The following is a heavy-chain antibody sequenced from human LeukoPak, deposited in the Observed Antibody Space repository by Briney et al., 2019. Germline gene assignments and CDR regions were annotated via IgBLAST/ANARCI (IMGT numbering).Heavy chain of an antibody. CDR2: VSAKTGHT. V-gene: IGHV1-18*01. D-gene: IGHD6-19*01. J-gene: IGHJ5*02. CDR3: ARDSGNTGWFDP. CDR1: GYPFASYG. Sequence: ASVKVSCKASGYPFASYGISWVRQAPGQGLEWMGWVSAKTGHTNYAQHHRGRVTMTTDTYTTTAYLELRSLRSDDTAVYYCARDSGNTGWFDPWGQGTLVTVSS.